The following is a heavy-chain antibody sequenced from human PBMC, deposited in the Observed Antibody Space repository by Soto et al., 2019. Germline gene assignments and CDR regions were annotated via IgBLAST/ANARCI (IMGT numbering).Heavy chain of an antibody. CDR2: ITGSCDYT. D-gene: IGHD1-26*01. CDR1: GFTFSNYA. J-gene: IGHJ4*02. V-gene: IGHV3-23*01. Sequence: GSLILSFEASGFTFSNYAMSCVRQALGKGLEWVSSITGSCDYTYYADSVKGRFTISRDNSKNTLYLQMNNLRPEDTAVYYCTREPYGGRRYYFDSWGQGTLVTVSS. CDR3: TREPYGGRRYYFDS.